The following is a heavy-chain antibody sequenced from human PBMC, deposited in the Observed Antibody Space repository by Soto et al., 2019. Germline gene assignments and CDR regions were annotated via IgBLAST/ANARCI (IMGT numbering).Heavy chain of an antibody. Sequence: SVKVSCKASGGTFSSYTISWVRQAPGQGLEWMGRIIPILGIATYAQKFQGRVTITADKSTSTAYMELSSLRSEDTAVYYCASDYDSSGPPMGYWGQGTLVTVSS. V-gene: IGHV1-69*02. CDR1: GGTFSSYT. CDR3: ASDYDSSGPPMGY. D-gene: IGHD3-22*01. J-gene: IGHJ4*02. CDR2: IIPILGIA.